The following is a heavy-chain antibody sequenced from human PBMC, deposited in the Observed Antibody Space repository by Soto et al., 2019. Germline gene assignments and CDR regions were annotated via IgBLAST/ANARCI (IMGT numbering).Heavy chain of an antibody. J-gene: IGHJ4*02. V-gene: IGHV4-59*01. CDR2: IYYSGST. Sequence: SETLSLTCTVSGGTISIYYWSWIRQPPGKGLEWIGYIYYSGSTNYNPSLKSRVTISVDTSKNQFSLKLSSVTAADTAVYYCARGWRAGYYDSSGYYFDYWGQGTLVTVSS. D-gene: IGHD3-22*01. CDR1: GGTISIYY. CDR3: ARGWRAGYYDSSGYYFDY.